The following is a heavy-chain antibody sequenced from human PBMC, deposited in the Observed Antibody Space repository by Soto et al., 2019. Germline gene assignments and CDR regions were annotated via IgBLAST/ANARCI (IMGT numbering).Heavy chain of an antibody. V-gene: IGHV1-18*01. CDR3: ARVYCTNGVCYTSYGMDV. J-gene: IGHJ6*02. Sequence: GASVKVSCKASGYTFTSYGISWVRQAPGQGLEWMGWISAYNGNTNYAQKLQGRATMTTDTSTSTAYMELRSLRSDDTAVYYCARVYCTNGVCYTSYGMDVWGQGTTVTVSS. CDR1: GYTFTSYG. D-gene: IGHD2-8*01. CDR2: ISAYNGNT.